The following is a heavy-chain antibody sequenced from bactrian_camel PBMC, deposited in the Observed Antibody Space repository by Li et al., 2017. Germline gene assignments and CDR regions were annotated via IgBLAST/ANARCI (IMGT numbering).Heavy chain of an antibody. CDR1: GFRFDD. Sequence: HVQLVESGGGAVQAGGSLTLSCRVSGFRFDDLGWYRQAPGNECELVSTISKDGSTYYAGSVKGRFTIAMDNARMSGTLQMNSLRPEDTAAYYCAVTDGWVPSSLGQGTQVTVS. D-gene: IGHD5*01. V-gene: IGHV3S56*01. CDR2: ISKDGST. J-gene: IGHJ4*01.